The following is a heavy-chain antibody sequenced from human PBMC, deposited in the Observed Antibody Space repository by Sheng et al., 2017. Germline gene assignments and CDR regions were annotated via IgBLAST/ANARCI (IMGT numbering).Heavy chain of an antibody. CDR3: ARDASVSLKEVWFDP. CDR2: ISYDGSNK. J-gene: IGHJ5*02. V-gene: IGHV3-30*04. Sequence: QVQLVESGGGVVQPGRSLRLSCAASGFTFSSYAMHWVXQAPGKGLEWMAVISYDGSNKYYADSVKGRFTISRDNSKNTLYLQMNSLRAEDAAVYYCARDASVSLKEVWFDPWGQGTLVTVS. CDR1: GFTFSSYA.